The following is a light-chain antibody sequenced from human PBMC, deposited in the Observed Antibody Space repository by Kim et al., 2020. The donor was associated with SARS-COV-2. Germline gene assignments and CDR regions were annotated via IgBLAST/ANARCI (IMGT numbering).Light chain of an antibody. CDR1: QSVIRSY. CDR2: RTS. V-gene: IGKV3-20*01. J-gene: IGKJ1*01. Sequence: LAPVERATPSCTASQSVIRSYLPGYKQKPAQAPILLISRTSSRAPGMPDRFSGSGSGTDFTLTIGRLEPEDFAVYYCHQYGGSSTFGQGTKVDIK. CDR3: HQYGGSST.